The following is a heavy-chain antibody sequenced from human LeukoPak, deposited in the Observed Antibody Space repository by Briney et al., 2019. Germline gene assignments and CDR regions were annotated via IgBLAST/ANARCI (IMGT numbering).Heavy chain of an antibody. J-gene: IGHJ4*02. D-gene: IGHD1/OR15-1a*01. CDR2: VYYNGIT. Sequence: PSETLSLTCTVSGVSINTYFWSRIRQPPGKGLEWIGYVYYNGITNYNPSLKNRVSISLDTSKNQFSLRLNSVTAAETAVYYCASQLGGTTFHWGQGTLVTVSS. CDR1: GVSINTYF. V-gene: IGHV4-59*01. CDR3: ASQLGGTTFH.